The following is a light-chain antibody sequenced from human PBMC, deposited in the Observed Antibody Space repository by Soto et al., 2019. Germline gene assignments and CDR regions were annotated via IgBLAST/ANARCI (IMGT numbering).Light chain of an antibody. Sequence: QSALTQPASVSGSPGQSIAISCTGTSSDVGAYNYVSWYQQHPGKVPKLVIYDVTNRPSGVSDRFSGSKSGNTASLTISGLQAEDEADYSCSSYTSNTTPYVFGTGTKLTVL. CDR3: SSYTSNTTPYV. CDR1: SSDVGAYNY. V-gene: IGLV2-14*01. CDR2: DVT. J-gene: IGLJ1*01.